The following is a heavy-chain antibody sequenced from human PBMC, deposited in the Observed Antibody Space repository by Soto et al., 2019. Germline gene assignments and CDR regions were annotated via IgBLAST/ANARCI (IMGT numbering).Heavy chain of an antibody. Sequence: ASVKVSCKASGYTFTSYCISWVRQAPGQGLEWMGWISAYNGNTNYAQKLQGRVTMTTDTSTSTAYMELRSLRSDDTAVYYCARGSGKDIVVVPAAIRVVALDVWGQGTTVTVSS. D-gene: IGHD2-2*02. CDR3: ARGSGKDIVVVPAAIRVVALDV. CDR1: GYTFTSYC. J-gene: IGHJ6*02. V-gene: IGHV1-18*04. CDR2: ISAYNGNT.